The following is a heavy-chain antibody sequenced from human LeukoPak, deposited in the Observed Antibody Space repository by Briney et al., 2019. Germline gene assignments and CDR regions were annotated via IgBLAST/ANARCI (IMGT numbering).Heavy chain of an antibody. CDR3: ARVGSGGAWFDF. Sequence: SETLSLTCTVSSGSLTGYYWSWIRRPPGKGLEWIAYVYATGTTNYNPSLKTRATISMDTSKNQLSLTLTSVTAADTAVYYCARVGSGGAWFDFWGQGTLVTVSS. V-gene: IGHV4-59*01. D-gene: IGHD6-19*01. J-gene: IGHJ4*02. CDR2: VYATGTT. CDR1: SGSLTGYY.